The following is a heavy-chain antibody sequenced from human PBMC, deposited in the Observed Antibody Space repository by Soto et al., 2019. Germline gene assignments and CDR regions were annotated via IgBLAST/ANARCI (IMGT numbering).Heavy chain of an antibody. V-gene: IGHV5-10-1*01. CDR1: GYSFTSYW. CDR2: IDPSDSYT. D-gene: IGHD2-2*01. Sequence: GESLKISCKGSGYSFTSYWISWVRQMPGKVLEWMGRIDPSDSYTNYSPSFQGHVTISADKSISTAYLQWSSLKASDTAMYYCARHPDIVVVPAAKSGAFDIWGQGXMVTV. J-gene: IGHJ3*02. CDR3: ARHPDIVVVPAAKSGAFDI.